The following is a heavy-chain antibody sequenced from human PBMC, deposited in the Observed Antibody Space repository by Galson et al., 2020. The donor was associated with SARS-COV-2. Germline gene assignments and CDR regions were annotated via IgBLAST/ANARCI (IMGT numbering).Heavy chain of an antibody. D-gene: IGHD3-3*01. CDR2: IYYSGST. CDR3: ARDFVFYEFWALSSWFDP. J-gene: IGHJ5*02. V-gene: IGHV4-39*07. CDR1: GGSISSSSYY. Sequence: SQTLSLTCTVSGGSISSSSYYWGWIRQPPGKGLEWIGSIYYSGSTYYNPSLKSRVTISVDTSKNQFSLKLSSVTAADTAVYYCARDFVFYEFWALSSWFDPWGQGTLVTVSS.